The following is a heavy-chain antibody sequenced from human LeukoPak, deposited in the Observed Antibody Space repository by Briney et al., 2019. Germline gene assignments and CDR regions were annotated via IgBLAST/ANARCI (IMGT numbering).Heavy chain of an antibody. Sequence: PGGSLRLSCAASGFTFSSYAMSWVRQAPGKGLEWVSAISGSGGSTYYADSVKGRFTISRDNSKNTLYLQMNSLRAEDTAVYYCARGRNYYDSSGYYYLYYWGQGTLVTVSS. CDR1: GFTFSSYA. CDR3: ARGRNYYDSSGYYYLYY. J-gene: IGHJ4*02. V-gene: IGHV3-23*01. CDR2: ISGSGGST. D-gene: IGHD3-22*01.